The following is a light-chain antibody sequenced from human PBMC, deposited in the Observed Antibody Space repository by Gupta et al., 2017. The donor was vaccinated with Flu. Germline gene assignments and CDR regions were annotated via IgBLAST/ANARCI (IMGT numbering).Light chain of an antibody. V-gene: IGKV3-20*01. CDR1: QTINRDY. J-gene: IGKJ1*01. CDR2: GAS. CDR3: QQYGTSPWT. Sequence: EIVLTQSPGTLSLSPGESATLSCRASQTINRDYVAWYQQKPGQAPRLVIFGASTRATGIPDRFSGSGSGTEFTLTISRLEPEDFAIYYCQQYGTSPWTFGQGTKVEIK.